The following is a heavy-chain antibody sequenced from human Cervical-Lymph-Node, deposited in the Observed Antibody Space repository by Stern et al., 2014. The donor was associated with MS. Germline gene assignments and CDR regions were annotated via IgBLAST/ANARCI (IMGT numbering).Heavy chain of an antibody. CDR1: GGTFSSYA. CDR3: ASSVGELTPEAV. CDR2: LIPMFGKA. V-gene: IGHV1-69*01. D-gene: IGHD3-10*01. J-gene: IGHJ6*02. Sequence: QEQLVQSGAEVKKPGSSVRVSCKASGGTFSSYAISWVRQAPGQGLEWMGGLIPMFGKANYAQKFQGRVTITADDSTTTAYMEVSSLRSEDTAVYYCASSVGELTPEAVWGQGTTVTVFS.